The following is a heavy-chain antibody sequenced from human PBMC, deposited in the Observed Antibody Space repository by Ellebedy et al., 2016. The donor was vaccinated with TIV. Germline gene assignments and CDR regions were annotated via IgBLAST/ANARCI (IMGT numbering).Heavy chain of an antibody. J-gene: IGHJ4*02. Sequence: GESLKISCAASGFTFSSYWMSWVRQAPGKGLEWVANIKQDGSEKYYVDSVKGRFTISRDNAKNSLYLQMNSLRAEDTDVYYCARELSGPGTTSPYWGQGTLVTVSS. CDR1: GFTFSSYW. CDR2: IKQDGSEK. CDR3: ARELSGPGTTSPY. D-gene: IGHD1-1*01. V-gene: IGHV3-7*01.